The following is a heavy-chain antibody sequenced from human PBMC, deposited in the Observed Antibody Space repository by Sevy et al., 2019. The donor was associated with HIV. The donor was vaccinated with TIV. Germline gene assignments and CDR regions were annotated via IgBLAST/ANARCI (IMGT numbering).Heavy chain of an antibody. CDR3: ATPRASGWYEGTGGYFDF. V-gene: IGHV4-39*01. CDR2: FYSTGST. D-gene: IGHD6-19*01. J-gene: IGHJ2*01. CDR1: GGSNSSSSYY. Sequence: SETLSLICSVSGGSNSSSSYYWGWIRQPPGKGLEWIGSFYSTGSTSYNPSLRSRVTVSADTSKNQLSLKVFSVTAADTAVYYCATPRASGWYEGTGGYFDFWGRGTLVTVSS.